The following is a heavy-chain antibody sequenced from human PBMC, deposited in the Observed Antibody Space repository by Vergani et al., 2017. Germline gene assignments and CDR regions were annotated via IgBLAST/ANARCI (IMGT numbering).Heavy chain of an antibody. D-gene: IGHD6-19*01. CDR2: IHYSENT. V-gene: IGHV4-59*11. CDR3: ESDTHSGQRADR. CDR1: FDSIRNLY. Sequence: QVQLQESGPGLVKSSETLSLTCSVSFDSIRNLYCNWIRQPPGKGLEWIGSIHYSENTNYNPSLKTRVTISVDTSKNQLSLTLTSVTAADTAVYYCESDTHSGQRADRWGQGILVTVTS. J-gene: IGHJ5*02.